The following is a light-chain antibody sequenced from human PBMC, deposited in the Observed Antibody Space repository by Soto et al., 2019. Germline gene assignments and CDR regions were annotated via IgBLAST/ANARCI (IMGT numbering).Light chain of an antibody. CDR3: QHYNSYSEA. J-gene: IGKJ1*01. CDR1: RDVGSD. Sequence: QMTQSPSSLSASVGEKINITCRASRDVGSDVSWYQQKPGQAPKLLIYAASNLYTGVPSRFSGSRSGTEFTLTISSLQPDDFATYYCQHYNSYSEAFGQGTKVDI. CDR2: AAS. V-gene: IGKV1-17*01.